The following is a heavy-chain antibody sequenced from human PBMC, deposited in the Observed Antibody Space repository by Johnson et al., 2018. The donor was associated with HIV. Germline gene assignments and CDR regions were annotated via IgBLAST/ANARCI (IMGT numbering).Heavy chain of an antibody. CDR1: GFTFSSYA. CDR3: ARDYRGRTVDAFDV. J-gene: IGHJ3*01. D-gene: IGHD3-16*02. CDR2: IGFDGTKS. Sequence: QVQLVVAGGVEVKPRGSLRLSCAASGFTFSSYAMHWVRQAPGKGLEWVAFIGFDGTKSYYADSLKGRFTISRDNSKNMLDLQMNSLGAGDAAVYYCARDYRGRTVDAFDVWGQGTLVIVSS. V-gene: IGHV3-30*02.